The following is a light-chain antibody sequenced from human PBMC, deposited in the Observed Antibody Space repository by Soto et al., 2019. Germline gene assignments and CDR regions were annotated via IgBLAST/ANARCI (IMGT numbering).Light chain of an antibody. V-gene: IGKV3-15*01. CDR2: GTS. Sequence: EVVMSQSPATPSVTTRERATLSYRASQTVSSNLAWYQQKPGQSPRLLIYGTSARATGVPARLSGSGSGTEFTLIITSLWSGDFAVYFCHQYNFWPSFGQGTKVDIK. CDR1: QTVSSN. J-gene: IGKJ1*01. CDR3: HQYNFWPS.